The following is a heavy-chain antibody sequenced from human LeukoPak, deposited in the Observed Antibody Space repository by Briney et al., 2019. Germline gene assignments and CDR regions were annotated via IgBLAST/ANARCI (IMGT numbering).Heavy chain of an antibody. V-gene: IGHV4-34*01. D-gene: IGHD3-16*02. CDR3: ARGATYYDYVWGSYRCYYFDY. CDR2: INHSGST. CDR1: GGSFSGYY. Sequence: SETLSLTCAVYGGSFSGYYWCWIRQPPGKGLEWIGQINHSGSTNYNPSLKSRVTISVDTSKNQFSLKLSSVTAADTAVYYCARGATYYDYVWGSYRCYYFDYWGQGTLVTVSS. J-gene: IGHJ4*02.